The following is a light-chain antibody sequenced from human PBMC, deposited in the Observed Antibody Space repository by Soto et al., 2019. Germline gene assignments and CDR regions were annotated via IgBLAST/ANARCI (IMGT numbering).Light chain of an antibody. CDR3: AKWDDSLRVYV. CDR1: NSRSGSNY. CDR2: RND. V-gene: IGLV1-47*01. Sequence: QCSLPQPPSASGTPGQRVTISCSTTNSRSGSNYVYWYQQLPGAAPKLLTYRNDQRPSGVPDRFSASKSGTSAFLAISGLRSEDEADYFCAKWDDSLRVYVFGSGTKVTVL. J-gene: IGLJ1*01.